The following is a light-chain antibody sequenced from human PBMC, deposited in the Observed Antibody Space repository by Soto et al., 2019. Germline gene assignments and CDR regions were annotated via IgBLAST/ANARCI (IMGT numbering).Light chain of an antibody. Sequence: DIQLTQSPSFLSAPVGDRITITCRASQGIRNHLGWYQQKSGKVPKLLIYDAATLQGGVPSRFSGRGYGTEFTLTISSLQPEDVATYYCQQLENYPLTFGGGTEVEI. V-gene: IGKV1-9*01. CDR3: QQLENYPLT. CDR2: DAA. J-gene: IGKJ4*01. CDR1: QGIRNH.